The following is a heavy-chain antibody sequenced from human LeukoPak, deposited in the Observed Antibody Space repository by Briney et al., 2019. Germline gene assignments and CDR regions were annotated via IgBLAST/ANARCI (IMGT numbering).Heavy chain of an antibody. CDR2: IYYSGST. D-gene: IGHD6-19*01. CDR3: ARTVAGTLDFDY. V-gene: IGHV4-39*01. J-gene: IGHJ4*02. Sequence: SGTLSLTCTVSGGSISSSNYYWGWIRQSPGKGLEWIGSIYYSGSTYYSPSLKSRVTISVDTSKNQFSLKLSSVTAADTAVYYCARTVAGTLDFDYWGQGTLVTVSS. CDR1: GGSISSSNYY.